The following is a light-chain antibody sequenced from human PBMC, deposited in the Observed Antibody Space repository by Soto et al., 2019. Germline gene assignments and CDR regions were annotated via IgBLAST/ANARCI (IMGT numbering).Light chain of an antibody. V-gene: IGKV3-11*01. CDR2: DAS. CDR3: QHRINWPGT. CDR1: HSVSSY. Sequence: EIVLTQSPATLSLSPGERATLSCRASHSVSSYLVWYQQKPGQAPRLLIYDASNMATGMPARFSGSGSGTDFSHTNCSLEHEDVTISYFQHRINWPGTLSQENKEEIK. J-gene: IGKJ1*01.